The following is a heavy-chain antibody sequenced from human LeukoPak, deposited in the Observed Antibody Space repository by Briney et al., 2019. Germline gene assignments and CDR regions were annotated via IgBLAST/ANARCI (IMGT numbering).Heavy chain of an antibody. D-gene: IGHD3-22*01. CDR2: INHSGST. J-gene: IGHJ4*02. Sequence: SETLSLTCAVYGGSFSGYYWSWIRQPPGKGLEWIGEINHSGSTNYNPSLKSRVTISVDTSKNQFSLKLSSVTAADTPVYYCAGDSSGTIPEDYWGQGTLVTVSS. CDR3: AGDSSGTIPEDY. V-gene: IGHV4-34*01. CDR1: GGSFSGYY.